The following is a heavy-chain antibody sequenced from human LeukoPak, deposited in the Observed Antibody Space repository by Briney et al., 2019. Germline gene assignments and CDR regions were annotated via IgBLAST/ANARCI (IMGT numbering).Heavy chain of an antibody. CDR3: GKDSYVGVNWFDP. D-gene: IGHD1-26*01. V-gene: IGHV3-23*01. J-gene: IGHJ5*02. CDR2: ISGSGGRS. CDR1: GFSFSSNS. Sequence: GGSLRLSCAASGFSFSSNSMSWVRQAPGKGLEWVSDISGSGGRSFYADSVKGRFTISRDNSKNMVYLEMNSLRVEDTAVYYCGKDSYVGVNWFDPRGQGTLVTVSS.